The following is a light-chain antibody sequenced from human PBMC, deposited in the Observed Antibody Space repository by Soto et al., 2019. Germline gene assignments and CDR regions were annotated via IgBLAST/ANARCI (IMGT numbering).Light chain of an antibody. Sequence: QSVLTQPPSVSGSPGQSVTISCTGTSSDVGSYNRVSWYQQPPGTAPKLMIYEVSNRPSGVPDRFFGSKSGNTASLTISGLQVEDEADYYCSSFTSSNTWVFGGGTQLTVL. CDR3: SSFTSSNTWV. CDR2: EVS. V-gene: IGLV2-18*02. J-gene: IGLJ3*02. CDR1: SSDVGSYNR.